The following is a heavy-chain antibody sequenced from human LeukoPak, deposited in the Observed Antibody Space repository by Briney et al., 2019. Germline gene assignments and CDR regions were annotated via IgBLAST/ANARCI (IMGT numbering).Heavy chain of an antibody. Sequence: PSETLSLTCTVSGGSISSGSYYWGWIRQPPGKGLEWIGSIYYSGSTYYNPSLKSRVTISVDTSKNQFSLKLSSVTAADTAVYYCARISNPYNYYYMDVWGKGTTVTVSS. V-gene: IGHV4-39*01. J-gene: IGHJ6*03. CDR1: GGSISSGSYY. CDR3: ARISNPYNYYYMDV. D-gene: IGHD3-16*01. CDR2: IYYSGST.